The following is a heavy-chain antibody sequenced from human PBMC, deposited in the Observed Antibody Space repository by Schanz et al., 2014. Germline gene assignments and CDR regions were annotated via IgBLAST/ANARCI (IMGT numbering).Heavy chain of an antibody. J-gene: IGHJ4*02. D-gene: IGHD1-26*01. CDR1: GFTFTTYY. CDR3: AREKSGSYYPDDY. CDR2: INPSGGST. V-gene: IGHV1-46*01. Sequence: QVQLVQSGAEVKKPGAAVKLSFEASGFTFTTYYIFWVRQAPGQGLEWMGMINPSGGSTRYAQKFQGRVTMTRDTSTNTVYMELSSLRSEDTAVYYCAREKSGSYYPDDYWGQGTLVTVSS.